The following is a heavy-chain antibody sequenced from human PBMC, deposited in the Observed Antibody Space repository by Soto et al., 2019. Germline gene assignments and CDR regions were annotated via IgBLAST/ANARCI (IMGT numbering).Heavy chain of an antibody. J-gene: IGHJ4*02. Sequence: CMIQMPGKGLEWMGIIYPDNSDTRYSPSFQGQVIVSVDKSIRTAYLQWRSLKASDTAMYYCVSPDSTAYYPYWGQGTLLTVPS. CDR3: VSPDSTAYYPY. V-gene: IGHV5-51*01. CDR2: IYPDNSDT. D-gene: IGHD3-22*01.